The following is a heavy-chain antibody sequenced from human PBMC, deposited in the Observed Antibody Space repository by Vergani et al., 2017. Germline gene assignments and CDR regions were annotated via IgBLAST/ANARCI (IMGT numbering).Heavy chain of an antibody. CDR3: ARVITFGGVIVSRFDP. D-gene: IGHD3-16*02. CDR2: IYYSGST. J-gene: IGHJ5*02. CDR1: GGSISSGGYY. Sequence: QVQLQESGPGLVKPSQTLSLTCTVSGGSISSGGYYWSCIRQHPGKGLEWIGYIYYSGSTYYNPSLKSRVTISVDTSKNQFSLKLSSVTAADTAVYYCARVITFGGVIVSRFDPWGQGTLVTVSS. V-gene: IGHV4-31*03.